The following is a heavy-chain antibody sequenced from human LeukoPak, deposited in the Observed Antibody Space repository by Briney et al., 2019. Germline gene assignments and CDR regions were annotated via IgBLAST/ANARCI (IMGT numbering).Heavy chain of an antibody. CDR1: GFTLSSYG. CDR2: IYSGGGT. V-gene: IGHV3-NL1*01. D-gene: IGHD1-26*01. CDR3: ARGRREVGTTRGSYFDY. J-gene: IGHJ4*02. Sequence: PGGSLRLSCAASGFTLSSYGMHWVRRAPGKGRECVSDIYSGGGTYYADSVQGRFTISRDSSKNTVYLQMNSMRAEDTAVYYCARGRREVGTTRGSYFDYWGQGTLVTVSS.